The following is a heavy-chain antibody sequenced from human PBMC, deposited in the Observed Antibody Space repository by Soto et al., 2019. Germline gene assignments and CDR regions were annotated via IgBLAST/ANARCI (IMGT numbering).Heavy chain of an antibody. J-gene: IGHJ4*02. D-gene: IGHD2-15*01. Sequence: EVHLVESGGGLVQPGGSLRLSCVASGFRPSDYFMDWVRQAPGKGPECVARIKNKAEKDIKEYAASAKGRFIVSSDDSKNSLYLQMNSLNTEDTAIYFCVRDSLKWSFDHWGQGALVTVSS. CDR3: VRDSLKWSFDH. CDR1: GFRPSDYF. CDR2: IKNKAEKDIK. V-gene: IGHV3-72*01.